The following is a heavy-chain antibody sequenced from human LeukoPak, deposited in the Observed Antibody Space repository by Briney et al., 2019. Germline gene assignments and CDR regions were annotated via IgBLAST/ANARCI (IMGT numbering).Heavy chain of an antibody. CDR1: GYTLTELS. J-gene: IGHJ4*02. D-gene: IGHD2-2*01. V-gene: IGHV1-24*01. Sequence: ASVKVSCKVSGYTLTELSMHWVRQAPGKGLEWMGGFDPEDGETIYAQKFQGRVTMTEDTSTDTAYMELSSLRSEDTAVYYCATVPDQLLAFHFDYWGQGTLVTVSS. CDR2: FDPEDGET. CDR3: ATVPDQLLAFHFDY.